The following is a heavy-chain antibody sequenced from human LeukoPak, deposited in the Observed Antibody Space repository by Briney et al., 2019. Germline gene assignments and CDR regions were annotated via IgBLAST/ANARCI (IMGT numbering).Heavy chain of an antibody. D-gene: IGHD6-19*01. Sequence: ASVKVSCKASGYTFTSYYMHWVRQAPGQGLEWMGIINPSGGSTSYAQKFQGRVTMTRDTSTSTVYMELSSQRSEDTAVYYCAREGQWLVPTHYYYYGMDVWGQGTTVTVSS. J-gene: IGHJ6*02. CDR2: INPSGGST. V-gene: IGHV1-46*01. CDR1: GYTFTSYY. CDR3: AREGQWLVPTHYYYYGMDV.